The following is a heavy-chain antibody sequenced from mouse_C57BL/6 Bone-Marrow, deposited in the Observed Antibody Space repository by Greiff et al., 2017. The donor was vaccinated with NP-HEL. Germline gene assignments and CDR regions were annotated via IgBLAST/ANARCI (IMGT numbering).Heavy chain of an antibody. CDR1: GYAFSSSW. J-gene: IGHJ2*01. CDR2: IYPGDGDT. Sequence: QVQLKESGPELVKPGASVKISCKASGYAFSSSWMNWVKQRPGKGLEWIGRIYPGDGDTNYNGKFKGKATLTADKSSSTAYMQLSSLTSEDSAVYFCARLRPYFDYWGQGTTLTVSS. V-gene: IGHV1-82*01. CDR3: ARLRPYFDY. D-gene: IGHD1-2*01.